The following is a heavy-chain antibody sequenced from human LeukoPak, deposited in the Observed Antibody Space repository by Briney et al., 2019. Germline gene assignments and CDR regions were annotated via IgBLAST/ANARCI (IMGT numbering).Heavy chain of an antibody. D-gene: IGHD3-22*01. J-gene: IGHJ4*02. Sequence: SETLSLTCTVSGGSISGGSAYWGWIRQHPGKGLEWIGNIYYSGSTYYNPSLKSRLTISVDTSKNQFFLKLSSVTAADTALYYCARVHDSGYYSVFDYWGQGTLVTVSS. V-gene: IGHV4-31*03. CDR2: IYYSGST. CDR1: GGSISGGSAY. CDR3: ARVHDSGYYSVFDY.